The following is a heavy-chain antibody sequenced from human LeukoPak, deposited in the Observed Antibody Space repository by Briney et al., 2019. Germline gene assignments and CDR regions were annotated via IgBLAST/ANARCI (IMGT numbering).Heavy chain of an antibody. J-gene: IGHJ4*02. CDR1: GGSFSGYY. CDR3: AGGPPKEVRSSSWYFDY. Sequence: SETLSLTCAVYGGSFSGYYWSWIRQPPGKGLEWIGEINHSGSTNYNPSLKSRVTISVDTSKNQFSLKLSSVTAADTAVYYCAGGPPKEVRSSSWYFDYWGQGTLVTVSS. CDR2: INHSGST. D-gene: IGHD6-13*01. V-gene: IGHV4-34*01.